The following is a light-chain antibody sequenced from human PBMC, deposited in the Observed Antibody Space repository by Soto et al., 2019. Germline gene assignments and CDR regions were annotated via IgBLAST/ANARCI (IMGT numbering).Light chain of an antibody. Sequence: EVVFTQSPTTLSSFPDDRVTLSCRASQYINTRLAWYQHRPGRAPRLLIYQTSLRAAGIPARFSASGSGTDFTLTISDVQPEDFALYYCHQRQSLPRTFGQGTKVDIK. V-gene: IGKV3-11*01. CDR2: QTS. CDR3: HQRQSLPRT. J-gene: IGKJ1*01. CDR1: QYINTR.